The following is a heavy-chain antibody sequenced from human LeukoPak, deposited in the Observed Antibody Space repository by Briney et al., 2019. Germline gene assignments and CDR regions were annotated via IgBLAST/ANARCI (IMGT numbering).Heavy chain of an antibody. V-gene: IGHV4-34*01. CDR3: ARERKLYVVVPAAREFDY. J-gene: IGHJ4*02. CDR1: GGSFSGYY. Sequence: PSETLSLTCAVYGGSFSGYYWSWIRQPPGKGLEWIGEINHSGSTNYNPSLKSRVTISVDTSKNQFSLKLSSVTAADTAVYYRARERKLYVVVPAAREFDYWGQGTLVTVSS. D-gene: IGHD2-2*01. CDR2: INHSGST.